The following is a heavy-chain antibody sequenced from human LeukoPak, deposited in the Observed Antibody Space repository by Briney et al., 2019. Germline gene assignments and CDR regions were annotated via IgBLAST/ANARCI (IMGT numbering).Heavy chain of an antibody. Sequence: PSETLSLTCTVSGASIDSGRYYWGWIRQPPGKGLEWIGSIHYSGTTYYNPSLKSRVTISIDTSNNQFSLKLSSVTAADTAVDYCARGTPYNPWGQGTLVTVSS. D-gene: IGHD4-11*01. J-gene: IGHJ5*02. CDR3: ARGTPYNP. V-gene: IGHV4-39*07. CDR1: GASIDSGRYY. CDR2: IHYSGTT.